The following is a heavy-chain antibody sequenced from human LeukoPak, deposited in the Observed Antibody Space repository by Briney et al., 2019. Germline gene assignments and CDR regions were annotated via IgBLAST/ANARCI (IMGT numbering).Heavy chain of an antibody. D-gene: IGHD2-15*01. CDR3: GGLCSGCSCDSPDY. CDR1: GGSISSNSYY. J-gene: IGHJ4*02. Sequence: SETLSLTCTVSGGSISSNSYYWGWLRQPPGMELVWIVSIYYSGSTYYNPSLKSRITISVDTSKNQFSLKMICVTAADTSVYYCGGLCSGCSCDSPDYWGQGTLVTVSS. CDR2: IYYSGST. V-gene: IGHV4-39*01.